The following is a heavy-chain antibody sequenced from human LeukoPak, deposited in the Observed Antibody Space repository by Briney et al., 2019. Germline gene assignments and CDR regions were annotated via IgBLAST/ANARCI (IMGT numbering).Heavy chain of an antibody. Sequence: SETLSLTCTVSGDSISGSAYYWGWIREPPGKGLEWIGSIYYSGSTYYNPSLKSRVTISADTSKNQFSLDLSSVTAADTAVYYCARHPYLVGSTTGFDPWGQGTLVTVSS. CDR2: IYYSGST. CDR1: GDSISGSAYY. V-gene: IGHV4-39*07. J-gene: IGHJ5*02. CDR3: ARHPYLVGSTTGFDP. D-gene: IGHD1-26*01.